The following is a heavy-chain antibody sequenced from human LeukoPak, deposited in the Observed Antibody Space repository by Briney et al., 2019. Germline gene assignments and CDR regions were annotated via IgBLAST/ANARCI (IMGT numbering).Heavy chain of an antibody. Sequence: GGSLRLSCAASGFTFSTYWMTWVRQAPGKGLEWVANIKQDGGEKFYVDSVKGRFTISRDNAKNSLYLQMNSLRAEDTAVYYCARGAPWYSSGQRPYYFDYWGQGTLVTVSS. CDR1: GFTFSTYW. CDR3: ARGAPWYSSGQRPYYFDY. CDR2: IKQDGGEK. V-gene: IGHV3-7*01. D-gene: IGHD6-19*01. J-gene: IGHJ4*02.